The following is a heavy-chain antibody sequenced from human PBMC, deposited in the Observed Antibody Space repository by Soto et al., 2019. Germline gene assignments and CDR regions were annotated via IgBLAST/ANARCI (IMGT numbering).Heavy chain of an antibody. D-gene: IGHD2-15*01. V-gene: IGHV3-21*01. Sequence: EVQLVESGGGLVKPGGSLRLSCAASGFTFSSYSMNWVRQAPGKGLEWVSSISSSSSYIYYADSVKGRFTISRDNAKNALYLQMNSLRAEDTAVYYCARVGGYYYYYMDVWGKGTTVTVSS. CDR3: ARVGGYYYYYMDV. CDR2: ISSSSSYI. CDR1: GFTFSSYS. J-gene: IGHJ6*03.